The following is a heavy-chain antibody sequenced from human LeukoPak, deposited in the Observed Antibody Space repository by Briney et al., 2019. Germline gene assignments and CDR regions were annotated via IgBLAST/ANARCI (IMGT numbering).Heavy chain of an antibody. CDR1: GGTFSSYA. D-gene: IGHD2-2*01. J-gene: IGHJ4*02. CDR3: ALSLHCSSTSCYFDY. V-gene: IGHV1-69*13. Sequence: ASVKVSLKASGGTFSSYAISWVRQAPGQGLEWMGGIIPIFGTANYAQKFQGRVTITADESTSTAYMELSSLRSEDTAVYYCALSLHCSSTSCYFDYWGQGTLVTVSS. CDR2: IIPIFGTA.